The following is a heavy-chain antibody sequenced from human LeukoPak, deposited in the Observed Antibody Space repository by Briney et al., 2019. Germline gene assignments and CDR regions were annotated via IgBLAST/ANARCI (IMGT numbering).Heavy chain of an antibody. V-gene: IGHV1-8*03. CDR2: MNPNSGNT. Sequence: ASVKVSCNASGYTFTSYDINWVRQATGQGLEWMGWMNPNSGNTGYAQKFQGRVTITRNTSISTAYMELSSLRSEDTAVYYCARLTPYGDYGDYWGQGTLVTVSS. J-gene: IGHJ4*02. CDR1: GYTFTSYD. D-gene: IGHD4-17*01. CDR3: ARLTPYGDYGDY.